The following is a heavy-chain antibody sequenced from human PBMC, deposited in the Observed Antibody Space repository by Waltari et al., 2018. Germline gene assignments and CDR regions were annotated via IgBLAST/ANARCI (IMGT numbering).Heavy chain of an antibody. CDR2: ITPILGIA. J-gene: IGHJ4*02. CDR1: GGTFSTHI. CDR3: ARGAAPMAVTSLDF. Sequence: QVQLVQSGAEVKKPESSVKVSCQASGGTFSTHIITWVRQAPGQGLEWMGQITPILGIANYAQKFQARVTITADESTSTSYMELSSLTSEDTAVYYCARGAAPMAVTSLDFWGQGTLVTGSS. V-gene: IGHV1-69*04. D-gene: IGHD2-2*01.